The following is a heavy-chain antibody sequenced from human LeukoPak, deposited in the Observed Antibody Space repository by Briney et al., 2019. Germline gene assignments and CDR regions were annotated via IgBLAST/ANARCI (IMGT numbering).Heavy chain of an antibody. CDR3: AKWGDYDVLTGYYVPDY. CDR1: GFTFSNYA. V-gene: IGHV3-23*01. CDR2: ILGSGVTT. Sequence: GGSLRLSCAASGFTFSNYAMSWVRQAPGKGLEWVSAILGSGVTTYYADSVKGRFTVSRDNSKSTLYLQMNTLRAEDTALYYCAKWGDYDVLTGYYVPDYWGQGTLVTVSS. J-gene: IGHJ4*02. D-gene: IGHD3-9*01.